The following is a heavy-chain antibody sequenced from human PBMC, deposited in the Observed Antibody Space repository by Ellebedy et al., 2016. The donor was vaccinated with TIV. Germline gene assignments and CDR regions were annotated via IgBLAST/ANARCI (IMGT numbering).Heavy chain of an antibody. CDR1: GFTFSSHW. CDR3: ALGYCSSTSCQGGGRTLFDY. CDR2: INTDGSTT. Sequence: GGSLRLSXAASGFTFSSHWLHWVRQAPGQGLVWVSRINTDGSTTDYADSVKGRFTISRDNAKNTLYLQMNSLRAEDTAVYYCALGYCSSTSCQGGGRTLFDYWGQGTLVTVSS. V-gene: IGHV3-74*01. D-gene: IGHD2-2*01. J-gene: IGHJ4*02.